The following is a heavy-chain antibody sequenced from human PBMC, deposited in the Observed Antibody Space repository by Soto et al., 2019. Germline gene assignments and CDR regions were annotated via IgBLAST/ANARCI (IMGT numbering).Heavy chain of an antibody. V-gene: IGHV1-18*01. CDR1: GYTFTNYG. CDR2: ISADTGNT. D-gene: IGHD5-18*01. J-gene: IGHJ5*02. CDR3: ASDIVSQYSYGKSNWFDP. Sequence: QVQLVQSGAEVKKPGASVKVSCKASGYTFTNYGVSWVRQAPGQGLEWMGWISADTGNTNYAQKLQGRVTMTTDTTTKTAYMGLSSLKSEDTALYYCASDIVSQYSYGKSNWFDPWGQGALVTVSS.